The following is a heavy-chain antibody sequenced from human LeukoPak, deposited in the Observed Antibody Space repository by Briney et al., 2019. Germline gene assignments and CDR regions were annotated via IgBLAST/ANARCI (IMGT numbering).Heavy chain of an antibody. Sequence: GGSLRLSCTASGFSFSTYSMTWVRQGPGKGLEWVSSIYNSDSKTFYADSVKGRFTISRDNSKNTLYLQMNSLTAEDTAIYYCSKDVVPDSGWGLDYWGQGTLVTVSS. V-gene: IGHV3-23*05. CDR1: GFSFSTYS. J-gene: IGHJ4*02. CDR3: SKDVVPDSGWGLDY. D-gene: IGHD6-19*01. CDR2: IYNSDSKT.